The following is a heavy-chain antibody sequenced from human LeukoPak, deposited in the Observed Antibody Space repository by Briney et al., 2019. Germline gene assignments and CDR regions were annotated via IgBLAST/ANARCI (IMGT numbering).Heavy chain of an antibody. Sequence: GRSLRLSCAASGFTFSSYSMHWVRQAPGKGLEWVAVISYDGSNKYYVDSVKGRFTISRDNSKNTLYLQMNSLRAEDTAVYYCARDTLYGSYFDYWGQGTLVTVSS. D-gene: IGHD3-10*01. V-gene: IGHV3-30-3*01. J-gene: IGHJ4*02. CDR2: ISYDGSNK. CDR1: GFTFSSYS. CDR3: ARDTLYGSYFDY.